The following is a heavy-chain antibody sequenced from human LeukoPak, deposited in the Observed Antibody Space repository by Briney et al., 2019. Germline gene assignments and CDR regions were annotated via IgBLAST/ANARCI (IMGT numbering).Heavy chain of an antibody. Sequence: GGSLRLSCAASGFTVSSNYMSWVRQAPGKGLEWVSVIYSGGGTYYADSVKGRFTISRDNSKNTLYLQMNSLRAEDTAVYYCAREGYYGDDAFGIWGQGTMVTVSS. CDR3: AREGYYGDDAFGI. J-gene: IGHJ3*02. D-gene: IGHD3-3*01. V-gene: IGHV3-66*01. CDR2: IYSGGGT. CDR1: GFTVSSNY.